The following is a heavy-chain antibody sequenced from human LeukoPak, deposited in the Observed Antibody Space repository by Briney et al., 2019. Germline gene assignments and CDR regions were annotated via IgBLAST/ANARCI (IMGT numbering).Heavy chain of an antibody. J-gene: IGHJ6*03. Sequence: SETLSLTCTVSGGSISTSNYYWSWIRQPPGKGLERIGYIYYSGSTNYNPSLKSRVTISVDTSKNQFSLKLSSVTAADTAVYYCARGPSDDYYYYYYMDVWGKGTTVTVSS. D-gene: IGHD1-26*01. V-gene: IGHV4-61*01. CDR1: GGSISTSNYY. CDR2: IYYSGST. CDR3: ARGPSDDYYYYYYMDV.